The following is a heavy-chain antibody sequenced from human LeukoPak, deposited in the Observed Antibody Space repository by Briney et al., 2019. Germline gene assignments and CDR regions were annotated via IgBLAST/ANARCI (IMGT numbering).Heavy chain of an antibody. Sequence: SVKVSCKASGGTFSSYAISWVRQAPGQGLEWIGRIIPIFGTANYAQKFQGRVTITTDESTSTAYMELSSLRSEDTAMYYCARVLGYCSGCSCNYYFDYWGQGTPVTVSS. CDR3: ARVLGYCSGCSCNYYFDY. CDR1: GGTFSSYA. CDR2: IIPIFGTA. D-gene: IGHD2-15*01. J-gene: IGHJ4*02. V-gene: IGHV1-69*05.